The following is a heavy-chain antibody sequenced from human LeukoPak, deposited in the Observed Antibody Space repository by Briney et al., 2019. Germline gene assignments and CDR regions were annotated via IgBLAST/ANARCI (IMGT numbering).Heavy chain of an antibody. V-gene: IGHV3-23*01. CDR1: GFTFSSYA. D-gene: IGHD2-21*01. Sequence: GGSLRLSCAASGFTFSSYAMSWVRQAPGKGLEWVSAISGSGGGTYYADSVKGRFTISRDNSKNALYLQMNSLRAEDTALYYCAKDTWQFAPDYYYYMDVWGKGTTVTVSS. CDR2: ISGSGGGT. J-gene: IGHJ6*03. CDR3: AKDTWQFAPDYYYYMDV.